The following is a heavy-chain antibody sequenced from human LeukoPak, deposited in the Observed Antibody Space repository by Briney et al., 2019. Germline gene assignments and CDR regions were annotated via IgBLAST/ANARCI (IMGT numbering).Heavy chain of an antibody. CDR2: IYYSGST. CDR3: ARTRGEWLPNWFDP. J-gene: IGHJ5*02. CDR1: GGSISSYY. D-gene: IGHD5-12*01. Sequence: SETLSLTCTVSGGSISSYYWSWIRQPPGKGLEWIGYIYYSGSTNYNPSLKSRVTISVDTSKNQFSLKLSSVTAADTAVYYCARTRGEWLPNWFDPWGQGTLVTVSS. V-gene: IGHV4-59*01.